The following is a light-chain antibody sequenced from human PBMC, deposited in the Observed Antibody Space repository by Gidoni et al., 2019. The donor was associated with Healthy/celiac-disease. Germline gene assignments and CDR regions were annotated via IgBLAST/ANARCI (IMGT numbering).Light chain of an antibody. J-gene: IGKJ5*01. CDR3: QQYYSTPLT. CDR2: WAS. CDR1: QSVLYSSNNKNY. Sequence: DIVMTQSPASLAVSLGDRATINCKSSQSVLYSSNNKNYLAWYPQKPGQPPKLLIYWASTRESGVPDRFSGSGSGTDFTLTISSLQAEDVAVYYCQQYYSTPLTFGQGTRLEIK. V-gene: IGKV4-1*01.